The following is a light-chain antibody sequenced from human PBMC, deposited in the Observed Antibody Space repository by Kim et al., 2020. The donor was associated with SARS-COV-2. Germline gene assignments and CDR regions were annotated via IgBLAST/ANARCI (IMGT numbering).Light chain of an antibody. CDR2: QDS. V-gene: IGLV3-1*01. J-gene: IGLJ2*01. CDR3: QAWDSSTVV. CDR1: KLGDKY. Sequence: MSPGQPASITCAGDKLGDKYSCWYQQKPGQPPVLVIYQDSKRPSGIPERFSGSNSGNTATLTISGTQAMDEADYYCQAWDSSTVVFGGGTQLTVL.